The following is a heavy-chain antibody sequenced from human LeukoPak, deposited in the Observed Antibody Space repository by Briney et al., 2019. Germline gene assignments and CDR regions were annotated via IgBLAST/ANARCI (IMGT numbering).Heavy chain of an antibody. CDR2: IYYSGST. J-gene: IGHJ4*02. CDR1: GGSVSSGSYY. D-gene: IGHD1-14*01. Sequence: PSETLSLTCTVSGGSVSSGSYYWSWIRQPPGKGLEWIGYIYYSGSTNYNPSLKSRVTISVDTSKNQFSLKLSSVTAADTAVYYCARDNQGVDYLGQGTLVTVSS. CDR3: ARDNQGVDY. V-gene: IGHV4-61*01.